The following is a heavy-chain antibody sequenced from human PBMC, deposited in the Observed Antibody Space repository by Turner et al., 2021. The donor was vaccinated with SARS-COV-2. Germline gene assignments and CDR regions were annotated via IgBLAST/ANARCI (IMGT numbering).Heavy chain of an antibody. CDR2: FDPEDGET. Sequence: QVQLVQSGAEVKKPGASVKVSCKVSVYTLTELSMHWVRQAPGKGLEWMGGFDPEDGETIYAQKFQGRVTMTEDTSTDTAYMELSSLRSEDTAVYYGATGGWALRIFDWLYGMDVWGQGTTVTVSS. CDR1: VYTLTELS. V-gene: IGHV1-24*01. J-gene: IGHJ6*02. D-gene: IGHD3-9*01. CDR3: ATGGWALRIFDWLYGMDV.